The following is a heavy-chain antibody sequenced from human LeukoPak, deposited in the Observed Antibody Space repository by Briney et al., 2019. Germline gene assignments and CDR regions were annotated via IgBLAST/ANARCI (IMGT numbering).Heavy chain of an antibody. CDR1: GGSFSGYY. V-gene: IGHV4-59*10. CDR2: IYTSGST. J-gene: IGHJ4*02. D-gene: IGHD4-17*01. Sequence: SETLSLTCAVYGGSFSGYYWSWIRQPAGKGLEWIGRIYTSGSTNYNPSLKSRVTMSVDTSKNQFSLKLSSVTAADTAVYYCARGGRYGDYDYWGQGTLVTVSS. CDR3: ARGGRYGDYDY.